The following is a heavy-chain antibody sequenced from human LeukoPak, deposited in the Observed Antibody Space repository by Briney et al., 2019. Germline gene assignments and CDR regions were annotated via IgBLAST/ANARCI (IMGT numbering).Heavy chain of an antibody. CDR2: INHSGST. V-gene: IGHV4-34*01. Sequence: SETLSLTCAVYGGSFSGYYWSWIRQPPGKGLEWIGEINHSGSTNYNPSLKSQVTISVDTSKNQFSLKLSSVTAADTAVYYCARVGGTYAFDIWGQGTMVTVSS. J-gene: IGHJ3*02. D-gene: IGHD2-15*01. CDR3: ARVGGTYAFDI. CDR1: GGSFSGYY.